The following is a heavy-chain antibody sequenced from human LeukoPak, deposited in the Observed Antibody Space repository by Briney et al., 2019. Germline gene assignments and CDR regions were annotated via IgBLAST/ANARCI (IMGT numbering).Heavy chain of an antibody. Sequence: ASVKVSCKASGYTFTNFGISWVRQAPGQGLEWMGWISAYNGNTNYAQKLQGRVTMTTDTSTSTAYMELRSLRSDDTAVYYCARDLGVDYYDSSGYYSWFDPWGQGTLVTVSS. J-gene: IGHJ5*02. CDR1: GYTFTNFG. D-gene: IGHD3-22*01. CDR2: ISAYNGNT. V-gene: IGHV1-18*01. CDR3: ARDLGVDYYDSSGYYSWFDP.